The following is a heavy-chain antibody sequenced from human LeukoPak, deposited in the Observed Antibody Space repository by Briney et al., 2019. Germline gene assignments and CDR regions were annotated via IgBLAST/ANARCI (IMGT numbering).Heavy chain of an antibody. CDR1: GYTFTSYY. CDR2: INPSGGST. Sequence: ASVKVSCKASGYTFTSYYMHWVRQAPGQGLEWMGIINPSGGSTSYAQKFQGRVTMTRDMSTSTVYMELSSLRSEDTAVYYCARVESKGDGYNNWFDPWGQGTLVTVSS. V-gene: IGHV1-46*01. CDR3: ARVESKGDGYNNWFDP. D-gene: IGHD5-24*01. J-gene: IGHJ5*02.